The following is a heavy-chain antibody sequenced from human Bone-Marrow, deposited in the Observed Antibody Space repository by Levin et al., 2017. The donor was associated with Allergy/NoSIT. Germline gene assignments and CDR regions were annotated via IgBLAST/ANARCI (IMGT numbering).Heavy chain of an antibody. CDR2: IYYNGST. V-gene: IGHV4-31*03. CDR1: GASIRSGAYY. J-gene: IGHJ4*02. CDR3: ARVLAGFDGSAMAYEY. D-gene: IGHD3-10*01. Sequence: MPSETLSLTCTVSGASIRSGAYYWSWVRQPPGQGLEWIGYIYYNGSTYFNPSLKSRVSISVDTSKNQFSLKLSSVTAADTADYYCARVLAGFDGSAMAYEYWGRGSLVTVSS.